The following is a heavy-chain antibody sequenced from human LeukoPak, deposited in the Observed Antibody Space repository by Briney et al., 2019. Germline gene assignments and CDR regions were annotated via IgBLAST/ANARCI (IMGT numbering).Heavy chain of an antibody. J-gene: IGHJ4*02. CDR2: IYYSGST. CDR3: ASRRRRYSSGWLEY. CDR1: GGSVSSGRYY. V-gene: IGHV4-61*01. Sequence: NTSETLSLTFTVSGGSVSSGRYYWSCIRQPPGKGLEWAGYIYYSGSTNYNPSLKSRVTISVDTSKNQFSLKLSSVTAADTAVYYCASRRRRYSSGWLEYWGQGTLVTVSS. D-gene: IGHD6-19*01.